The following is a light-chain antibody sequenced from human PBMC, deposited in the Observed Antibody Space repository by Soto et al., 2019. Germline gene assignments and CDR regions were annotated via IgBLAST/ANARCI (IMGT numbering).Light chain of an antibody. CDR3: QQYNNWPPWT. V-gene: IGKV3-15*01. Sequence: ILMTQSPATLSVSPGERATLSCRASQSVSNNLAWYQQKPGQAPRLLIYDASTRATGIPARLSGSGSGTEFTFTISGLQSEDFAVYYCQQYNNWPPWTFGQGTKVEIK. CDR1: QSVSNN. J-gene: IGKJ1*01. CDR2: DAS.